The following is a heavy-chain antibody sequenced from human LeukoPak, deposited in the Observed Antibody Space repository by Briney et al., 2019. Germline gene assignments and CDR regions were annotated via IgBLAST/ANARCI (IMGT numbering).Heavy chain of an antibody. CDR3: AKDPYCSGGSCYWFDP. CDR1: GFTFSSYA. J-gene: IGHJ5*02. Sequence: GGSLRLSCAASGFTFSSYAMSWVRQAPGKGLEWVSAISGSGGNTYYADSVKGRFTISRDNSKNTLYLQMNSLRAEGTAVYYCAKDPYCSGGSCYWFDPWGQGTLVTVSS. D-gene: IGHD2-15*01. CDR2: ISGSGGNT. V-gene: IGHV3-23*01.